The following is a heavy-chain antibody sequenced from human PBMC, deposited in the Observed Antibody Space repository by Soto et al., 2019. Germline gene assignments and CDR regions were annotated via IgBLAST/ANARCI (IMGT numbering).Heavy chain of an antibody. J-gene: IGHJ6*02. D-gene: IGHD6-13*01. CDR2: IYYSGST. Sequence: SETLSLTCTVSGGSISSSSYYWGWIRQPPGKGLEWIGSIYYSGSTYYNPSLKSRVTISVDTSKNQFSLKLSSVTAADTAVYYCARDWRRSRQQLVGSDGMDVWGQGTTVTVSS. CDR1: GGSISSSSYY. CDR3: ARDWRRSRQQLVGSDGMDV. V-gene: IGHV4-39*02.